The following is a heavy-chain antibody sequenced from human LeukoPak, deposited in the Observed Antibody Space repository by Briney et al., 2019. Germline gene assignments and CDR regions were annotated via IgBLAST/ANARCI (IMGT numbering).Heavy chain of an antibody. CDR2: INPNSGGT. CDR3: ARASSGYCSGGSCYSDY. D-gene: IGHD2-15*01. J-gene: IGHJ4*02. Sequence: ASVTVSCTASGYTFTGYYMHWVRQAPGQGLEWMGWINPNSGGTNYAQKFQGRVTMTRDTSISTAYMELSRLRSDDTAVYYCARASSGYCSGGSCYSDYWGQGTLVTVSS. V-gene: IGHV1-2*02. CDR1: GYTFTGYY.